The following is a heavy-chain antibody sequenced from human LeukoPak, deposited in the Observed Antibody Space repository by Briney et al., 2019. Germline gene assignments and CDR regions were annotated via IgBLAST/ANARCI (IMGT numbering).Heavy chain of an antibody. J-gene: IGHJ1*01. Sequence: ASVKVSCKASGGIFSNYVISWVRQAPGQGLEWMGGIIPIFGTANYAQKFQGRVTITADESTSTAYMELSSLRSEDTAVYYCARDSSEFRSLIPHWGQGTLVTVSS. CDR1: GGIFSNYV. V-gene: IGHV1-69*13. CDR3: ARDSSEFRSLIPH. D-gene: IGHD2-21*01. CDR2: IIPIFGTA.